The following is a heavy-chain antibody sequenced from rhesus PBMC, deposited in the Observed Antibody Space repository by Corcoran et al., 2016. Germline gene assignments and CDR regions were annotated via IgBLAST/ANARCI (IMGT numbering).Heavy chain of an antibody. CDR1: GASLSGSY. CDR2: IHCSGAYT. J-gene: IGHJ5-1*01. CDR3: ASDYGLI. D-gene: IGHD3-9*01. V-gene: IGHV4-169*02. Sequence: QLQLQASGPGLVKPSETLSVTCAVSGASLSGSYWSWLRQAPGKGLEWMGYIHCSGAYTDYNPSLKSRVTLSVATSKNQVSLDLRSVTAADTAVYFCASDYGLIWGPGVLVTVSS.